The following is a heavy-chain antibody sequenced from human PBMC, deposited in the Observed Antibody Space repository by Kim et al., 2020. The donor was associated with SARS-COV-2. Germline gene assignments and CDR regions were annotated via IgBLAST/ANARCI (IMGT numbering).Heavy chain of an antibody. V-gene: IGHV3-30*04. Sequence: GGSLRLSCAASGFTFSSYAMHWVRQAPGKGLEWVAFISYVGSNKYYADSVKGRFTISRDNSKNTLYLQMNSLRAEDTAVYYCARGSPYYDILTCYYRGGYYGMDVWGQGTPVTVSS. D-gene: IGHD3-9*01. CDR1: GFTFSSYA. J-gene: IGHJ6*02. CDR2: ISYVGSNK. CDR3: ARGSPYYDILTCYYRGGYYGMDV.